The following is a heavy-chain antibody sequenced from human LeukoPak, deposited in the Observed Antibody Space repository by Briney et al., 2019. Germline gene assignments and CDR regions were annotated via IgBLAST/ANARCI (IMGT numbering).Heavy chain of an antibody. V-gene: IGHV3-48*03. J-gene: IGHJ4*02. CDR1: GFTFSSYE. CDR3: ARLVRRLQRLNIGRDSDYATGYYLDS. D-gene: IGHD5-12*01. Sequence: GGSLRLSCAASGFTFSSYEMNWVRQAPGKGLEWVSYISSSGSTIYYADSVKGRFTISRDNAKNSLYLQMNSLRAEDTAVYYCARLVRRLQRLNIGRDSDYATGYYLDSWGQGTLVTVSS. CDR2: ISSSGSTI.